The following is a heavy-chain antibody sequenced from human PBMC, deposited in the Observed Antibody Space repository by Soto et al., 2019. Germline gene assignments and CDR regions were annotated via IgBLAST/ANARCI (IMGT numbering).Heavy chain of an antibody. V-gene: IGHV3-53*01. Sequence: GGSLRLSCAASGITGSGNYVAWVRQAPGKGLEWVSLIYSGGSTFYTDSVRGRFIISRDNSKNTLYLQMNSLRAEDTAMYYCARVPHRFRSSSNYIWGQGTLVTVSS. CDR1: GITGSGNY. D-gene: IGHD6-6*01. CDR2: IYSGGST. CDR3: ARVPHRFRSSSNYI. J-gene: IGHJ4*02.